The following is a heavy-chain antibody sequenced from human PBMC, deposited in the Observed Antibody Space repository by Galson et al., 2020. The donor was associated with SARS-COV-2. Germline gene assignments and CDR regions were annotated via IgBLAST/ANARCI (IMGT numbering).Heavy chain of an antibody. CDR3: ARTSSYCSGGSCYDY. V-gene: IGHV2-70*11. D-gene: IGHD2-15*01. CDR1: GFSLSTSGMC. J-gene: IGHJ4*02. CDR2: IDWDDDK. Sequence: SGPTLVKPTQTLTLTCTFSGFSLSTSGMCVSWIRQPPGKALEWLARIDWDDDKYYSTSLQTRLTISKDTSKNQVVLTMTNMDPVDTATYYCARTSSYCSGGSCYDYWGQGTLVTVSS.